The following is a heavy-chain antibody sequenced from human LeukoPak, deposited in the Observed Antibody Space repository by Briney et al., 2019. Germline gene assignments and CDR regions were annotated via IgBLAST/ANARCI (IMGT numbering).Heavy chain of an antibody. CDR1: GGSISSYY. D-gene: IGHD3-22*01. J-gene: IGHJ3*02. V-gene: IGHV4-59*01. CDR3: ARARGLYDSSGYPLDAFDI. CDR2: IYYSGST. Sequence: PSETLSLTCTVSGGSISSYYWSWIRQPPGKGREGIGYIYYSGSTNYNPSLKSQVTISVDTSKNQFSLKLSSVTAADTAVYYCARARGLYDSSGYPLDAFDIWGQGTMVTVSS.